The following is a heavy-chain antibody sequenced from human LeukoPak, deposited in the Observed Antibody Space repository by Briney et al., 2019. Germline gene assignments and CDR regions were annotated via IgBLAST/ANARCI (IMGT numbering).Heavy chain of an antibody. CDR2: ITGTGGR. J-gene: IGHJ4*02. CDR3: AKDYCRDGNCPFPFLDS. D-gene: IGHD2-15*01. CDR1: GFTLTNHG. V-gene: IGHV3-23*01. Sequence: GGSLRLSCAVSGFTLTNHGVSWVRQAPGKGLEWVSIITGTGGRYYGDSVKGRFILSRDNSKNTVYMQMSSLRAEDTATYYCAKDYCRDGNCPFPFLDSWGQGTLVTVSS.